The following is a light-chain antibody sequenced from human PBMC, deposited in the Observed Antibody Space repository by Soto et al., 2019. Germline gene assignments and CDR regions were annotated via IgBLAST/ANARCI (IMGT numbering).Light chain of an antibody. J-gene: IGKJ1*01. CDR2: KAS. CDR1: QSITSW. CDR3: QHYNTYWT. V-gene: IGKV1-5*03. Sequence: DIQMTQSPSTLSASVGDRVTITCRASQSITSWLAWYQQKPGKAPKLLIYKASILESGVPSRFSGSGSRTDFTLTISSLQPDDFATYYCQHYNTYWTFGQGTKVEIE.